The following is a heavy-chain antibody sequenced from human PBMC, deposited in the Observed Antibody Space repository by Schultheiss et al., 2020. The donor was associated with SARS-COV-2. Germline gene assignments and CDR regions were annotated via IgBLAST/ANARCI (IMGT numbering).Heavy chain of an antibody. CDR2: INPNSGGT. D-gene: IGHD6-13*01. Sequence: GESLKISCKASGYTFTGYYMHWVRQAPGQGLEWMGWINPNSGGTNYAQKFQGRVTMTRDTSISTAYMELSRLRSDDTAVYYCARGFSVGSSSCMDYWGQGTLVTVSS. CDR1: GYTFTGYY. CDR3: ARGFSVGSSSCMDY. V-gene: IGHV1-2*02. J-gene: IGHJ4*02.